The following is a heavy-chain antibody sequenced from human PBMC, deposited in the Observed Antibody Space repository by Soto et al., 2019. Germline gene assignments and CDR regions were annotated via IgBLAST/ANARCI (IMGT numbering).Heavy chain of an antibody. CDR3: ARAHGSGWGAFDI. V-gene: IGHV4-30-2*01. Sequence: QLQLQESGSGLVKPSQTLSLTCAVSGGSISSGGYSWSWIRQPPGKGLEWIGYIYHSGSTYYNPSVKSRVTMSVDRSKNQLYVKLSSVTAAETDVYYCARAHGSGWGAFDIWAKGQWSPSLQ. J-gene: IGHJ3*02. CDR2: IYHSGST. D-gene: IGHD3-10*01. CDR1: GGSISSGGYS.